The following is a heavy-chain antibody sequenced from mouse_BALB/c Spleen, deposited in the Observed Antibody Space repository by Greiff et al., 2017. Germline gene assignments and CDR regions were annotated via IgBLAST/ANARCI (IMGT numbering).Heavy chain of an antibody. CDR1: GYTFSSYW. CDR3: ARRLYYGYDEGMDY. Sequence: QVQLKESGAELMKPGASVKISCKATGYTFSSYWIEWVKQRPGHGLEWIGEILPGSGSTNYNEKFKGKATFTADTSSNTAYMQLSSLTSEDSAVYYCARRLYYGYDEGMDYWGQGTSVTVSS. CDR2: ILPGSGST. D-gene: IGHD2-2*01. V-gene: IGHV1-9*01. J-gene: IGHJ4*01.